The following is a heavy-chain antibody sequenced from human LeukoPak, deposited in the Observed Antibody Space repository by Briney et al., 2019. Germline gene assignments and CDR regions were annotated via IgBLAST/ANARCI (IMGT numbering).Heavy chain of an antibody. CDR2: INHSGST. D-gene: IGHD6-13*01. J-gene: IGHJ6*03. V-gene: IGHV4-34*01. CDR3: ARKRGYSSSWYVKYYYMDV. CDR1: GGSFSGYY. Sequence: SETLSLTCAVYGGSFSGYYWSWIRQPPGKGLEWIGEINHSGSTNYNPSLKSRVTISVDTSKNQFSLKLSSVTAADTAVYYCARKRGYSSSWYVKYYYMDVWGKGTTVTVSS.